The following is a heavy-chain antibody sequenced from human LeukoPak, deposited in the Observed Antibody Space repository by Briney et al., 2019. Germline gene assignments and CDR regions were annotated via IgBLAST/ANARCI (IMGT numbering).Heavy chain of an antibody. CDR3: ARCLRSCFYEE. Sequence: GGSLRLSCTASGFFFSSYSMNWVRQAPGRGVEGLSYISSSGSPIHYADSVKGRFIISRDNAKNSLYLQMRNLTDEDTAVYYCARCLRSCFYEEWGQGTLVIVSS. D-gene: IGHD3-22*01. J-gene: IGHJ4*02. CDR1: GFFFSSYS. CDR2: ISSSGSPI. V-gene: IGHV3-48*02.